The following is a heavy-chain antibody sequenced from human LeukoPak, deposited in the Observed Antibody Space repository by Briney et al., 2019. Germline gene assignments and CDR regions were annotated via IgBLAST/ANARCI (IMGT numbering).Heavy chain of an antibody. CDR1: GGSISSSSYY. CDR2: IYYSGST. V-gene: IGHV4-39*07. CDR3: ARHPYSSSWYDY. J-gene: IGHJ4*02. D-gene: IGHD6-13*01. Sequence: SETLSLTCTVSGGSISSSSYYWAWIRQPPGKGLEWIGSIYYSGSTYYNPSLRSRVTISIDTSNTQFSLKLSSVTAADTAVYYCARHPYSSSWYDYWGQGTLVTASS.